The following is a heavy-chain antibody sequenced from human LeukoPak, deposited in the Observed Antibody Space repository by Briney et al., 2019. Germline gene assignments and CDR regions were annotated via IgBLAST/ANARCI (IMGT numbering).Heavy chain of an antibody. J-gene: IGHJ3*02. CDR2: INYDGSKE. CDR1: GFTFSRFG. CDR3: ARDRGYCTNGVCYTDAFDI. D-gene: IGHD2-8*01. Sequence: PGGSLRLSCAASGFTFSRFGMHWVRQAPGKGLEWVTFINYDGSKEYYADSVKGRFTISRDNAKNSLYLQMNSLRAEDTAVYYCARDRGYCTNGVCYTDAFDIWGQGTMVTVSS. V-gene: IGHV3-30*02.